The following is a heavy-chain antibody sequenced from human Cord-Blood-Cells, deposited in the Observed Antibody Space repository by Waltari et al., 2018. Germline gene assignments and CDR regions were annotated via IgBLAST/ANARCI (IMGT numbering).Heavy chain of an antibody. Sequence: EVQLVESGGGLVQPGGSLRLSCAASGFNFSSYTMNWVRQAPRKGWGGVSYISSSGVTLYYADSVKVRFTISGDNAKTSLYLQMNSLRDEDTAVYYCARDLGYGPPPDYWGQGTLVTVSS. CDR3: ARDLGYGPPPDY. CDR1: GFNFSSYT. V-gene: IGHV3-48*02. D-gene: IGHD5-12*01. CDR2: ISSSGVTL. J-gene: IGHJ4*02.